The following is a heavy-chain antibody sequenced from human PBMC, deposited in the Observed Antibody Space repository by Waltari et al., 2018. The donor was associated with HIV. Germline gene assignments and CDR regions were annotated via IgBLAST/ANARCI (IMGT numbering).Heavy chain of an antibody. J-gene: IGHJ2*01. CDR3: GRTPDGVAATRNWYFDL. V-gene: IGHV1-69*17. CDR1: GGTFSTYA. CDR2: IIPIFGIT. Sequence: HVQVVQSGAEIKKPGSSVKVSCETSGGTFSTYAISWVRQAPGQGLEWMGGIIPIFGITNYAQRFQGRVTITADKSTNTAYMDLSSLRSEDTAVYYCGRTPDGVAATRNWYFDLWGRGTLVTVSS. D-gene: IGHD1-26*01.